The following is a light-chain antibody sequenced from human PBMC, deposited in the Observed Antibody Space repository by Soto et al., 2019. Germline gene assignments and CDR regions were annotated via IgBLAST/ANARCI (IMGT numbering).Light chain of an antibody. Sequence: EIVLTQSPGTLSLSPGERATLSCGASQSVTSNYLAWYQQKPGQAPRLLIFGASTRATGIPDRFSGSGSGPDFTLTISRLEPEDFAVYYCQHYYTSYTTFGQGTKVEIK. CDR3: QHYYTSYTT. CDR2: GAS. V-gene: IGKV3-20*01. J-gene: IGKJ1*01. CDR1: QSVTSNY.